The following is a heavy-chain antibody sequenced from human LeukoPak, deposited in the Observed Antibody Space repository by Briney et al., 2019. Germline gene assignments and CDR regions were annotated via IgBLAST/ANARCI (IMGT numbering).Heavy chain of an antibody. CDR3: AKLSSWPTPNDAEYFQH. CDR1: GFTFSSYA. J-gene: IGHJ1*01. Sequence: PGGSLRLSCAASGFTFSSYAMHWVRQAPGKGLEWVAVISYDGSNKYYADSVKGRFTISRDNSKNTLYLQMNSLRAEDTAVYYCAKLSSWPTPNDAEYFQHWGQGTLVTVSS. D-gene: IGHD6-13*01. CDR2: ISYDGSNK. V-gene: IGHV3-30*04.